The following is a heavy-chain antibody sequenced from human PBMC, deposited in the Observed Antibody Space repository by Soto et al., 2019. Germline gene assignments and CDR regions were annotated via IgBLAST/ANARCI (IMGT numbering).Heavy chain of an antibody. CDR3: ARGDIVVVPAALYYYYMDV. CDR1: GYTFTSYY. D-gene: IGHD2-2*01. J-gene: IGHJ6*03. V-gene: IGHV1-46*03. Sequence: ASVKVSCKASGYTFTSYYMHWVRQAPGQGLEWMGIINPSGGNTSYAQKFQGRVTMTRDTSTSTVYMELSSLRSEDTAVYYCARGDIVVVPAALYYYYMDVWGKGTTVTVSS. CDR2: INPSGGNT.